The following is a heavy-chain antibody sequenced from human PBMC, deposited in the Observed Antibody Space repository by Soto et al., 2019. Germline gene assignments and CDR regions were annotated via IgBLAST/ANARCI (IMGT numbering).Heavy chain of an antibody. Sequence: EVQVVESGGGLVQPGGSLRLSCTASGFTFSTDWMTWVRQAPGKGLEWVANINQDGSEKYYADFVKGRFTISRDNTKNSLYWQMNSLIVEDTAVYYCARAPQCYDFWSGYYRSGDLKLYFDSWGQGTLVTVSS. CDR1: GFTFSTDW. V-gene: IGHV3-7*03. J-gene: IGHJ4*02. D-gene: IGHD3-3*01. CDR2: INQDGSEK. CDR3: ARAPQCYDFWSGYYRSGDLKLYFDS.